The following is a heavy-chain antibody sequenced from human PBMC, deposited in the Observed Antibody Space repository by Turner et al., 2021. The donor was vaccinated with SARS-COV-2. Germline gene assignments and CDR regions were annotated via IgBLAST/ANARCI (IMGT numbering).Heavy chain of an antibody. CDR1: GGSIPSYY. V-gene: IGHV4-59*01. J-gene: IGHJ4*02. D-gene: IGHD2-21*02. CDR3: ASGSGSYSAWYFDY. Sequence: QVQLQESGPGLVKPSETLSLTCSVAGGSIPSYYWSWIRQAPGKGLEWIGYVYYDGSSNYNPSLKSRVTISVDTSKNQFSLKLTSVTAADTAVYYCASGSGSYSAWYFDYWGQGTLVTVSS. CDR2: VYYDGSS.